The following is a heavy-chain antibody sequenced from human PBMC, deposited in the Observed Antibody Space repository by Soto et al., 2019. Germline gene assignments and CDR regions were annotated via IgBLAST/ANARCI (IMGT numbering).Heavy chain of an antibody. CDR3: AGDAHIAAAGTQYYYYGMDV. CDR1: GGTFSSYA. D-gene: IGHD6-13*01. CDR2: IIPIFGTA. J-gene: IGHJ6*02. Sequence: GASVKVSCKASGGTFSSYAISWVRQAPGQGLEWMGGIIPIFGTANYAQKFQGRVTITADKSTSTAYMELSSLRSEDTAVYYCAGDAHIAAAGTQYYYYGMDVWGQGTTVTVSS. V-gene: IGHV1-69*06.